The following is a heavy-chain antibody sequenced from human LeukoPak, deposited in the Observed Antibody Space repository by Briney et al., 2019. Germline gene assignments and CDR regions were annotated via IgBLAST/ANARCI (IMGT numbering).Heavy chain of an antibody. D-gene: IGHD2-15*01. CDR1: GGSISSGGYY. J-gene: IGHJ6*02. CDR3: ARDCSGGSCYYYGMDV. V-gene: IGHV4-31*03. CDR2: IYYSGST. Sequence: SQTLSLTCTVSGGSISSGGYYRSWIRQHPGKGLEWIGYIYYSGSTYYNPSLKSRVTISVDTSKNQFSLKLSSVTAADTAVYYCARDCSGGSCYYYGMDVWGQGTTVTVSS.